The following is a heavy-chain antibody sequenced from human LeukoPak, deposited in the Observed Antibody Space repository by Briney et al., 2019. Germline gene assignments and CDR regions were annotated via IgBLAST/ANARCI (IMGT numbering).Heavy chain of an antibody. Sequence: SATLSLTCTVSGAPISSYYWSWIRQPPGKGLEWIGYIYYSGSTNYNPSLKSRVTISVDASKNQFSLKLSSVTAADTAVYYCARHLYDYVWGSYRVFNYWGQGTLVTVSS. V-gene: IGHV4-59*08. CDR3: ARHLYDYVWGSYRVFNY. D-gene: IGHD3-16*02. CDR2: IYYSGST. CDR1: GAPISSYY. J-gene: IGHJ4*02.